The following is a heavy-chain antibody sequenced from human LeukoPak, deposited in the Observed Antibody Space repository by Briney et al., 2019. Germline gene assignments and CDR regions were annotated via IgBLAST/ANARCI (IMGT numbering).Heavy chain of an antibody. CDR1: GFTFSSYA. Sequence: PGGSLRLSCAASGFTFSSYAMHWVRQAPGKGLEWVAVISYDGSNKYYADSVKGRFTISRDNSKNTLYLQMNSLRAEDTAVYYCAREVRKVPIAARFVEGYYYYYGMDVWGQGTTVTVSS. V-gene: IGHV3-30-3*01. CDR2: ISYDGSNK. J-gene: IGHJ6*02. CDR3: AREVRKVPIAARFVEGYYYYYGMDV. D-gene: IGHD6-6*01.